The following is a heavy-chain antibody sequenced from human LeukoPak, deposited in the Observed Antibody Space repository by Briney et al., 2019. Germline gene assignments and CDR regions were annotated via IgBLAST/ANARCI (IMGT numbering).Heavy chain of an antibody. CDR2: INFSGST. V-gene: IGHV4-30-4*01. CDR1: GGSISSGDYY. D-gene: IGHD2-15*01. CDR3: ARAPVGYCSGGTCKRYFDY. Sequence: SETLSLTCTVSGGSISSGDYYWSWIRQPPGKGLEYIGYINFSGSTSYNPSLKGRLTISVVTSKNQFSLKLSSVTAADTAVCYCARAPVGYCSGGTCKRYFDYWGQGTLVTVSS. J-gene: IGHJ4*02.